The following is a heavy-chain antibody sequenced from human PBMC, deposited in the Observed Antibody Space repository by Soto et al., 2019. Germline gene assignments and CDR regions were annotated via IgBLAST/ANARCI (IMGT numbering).Heavy chain of an antibody. J-gene: IGHJ3*02. CDR1: GDSVSSNSAA. CDR2: TYYRSKWYN. Sequence: SQTLSLTCAISGDSVSSNSAAWNWIRQSPSRGLEWLGRTYYRSKWYNDYAVSVKSRITINPDTSKNQFSLQLNSVTPEDTAVYYCAREIGTPMNYDILTGYLEAPDAFDIWGQGTMVTVSS. CDR3: AREIGTPMNYDILTGYLEAPDAFDI. V-gene: IGHV6-1*01. D-gene: IGHD3-9*01.